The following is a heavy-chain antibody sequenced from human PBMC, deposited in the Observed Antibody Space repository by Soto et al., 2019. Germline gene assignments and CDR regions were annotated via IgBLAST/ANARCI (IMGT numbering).Heavy chain of an antibody. CDR1: GFTFSSYG. Sequence: QVQLVESGGGVVQPGRSLRLSCAASGFTFSSYGMHWVRQAPGKGPEWVAVIWYDGSNKYYADSVKGRFTISRDNSKNTLYLQMNSLRAEDTAVYYCARDFGGIAVGPVDYWGQGTLVTVSS. V-gene: IGHV3-33*01. CDR3: ARDFGGIAVGPVDY. D-gene: IGHD6-19*01. CDR2: IWYDGSNK. J-gene: IGHJ4*02.